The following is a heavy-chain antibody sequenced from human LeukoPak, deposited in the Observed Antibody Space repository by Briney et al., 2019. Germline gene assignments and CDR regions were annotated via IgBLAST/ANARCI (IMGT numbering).Heavy chain of an antibody. D-gene: IGHD2/OR15-2a*01. J-gene: IGHJ6*03. CDR1: GGYISTSNYY. CDR2: IYDSGNE. CDR3: ARQISDYYYYYMDV. Sequence: SETLSLTCSVSGGYISTSNYYWGWIRQPPGKGLEWIGSIYDSGNEFYNPSLKSRVTISADTSKNQFSLKLNSVTAADTAMYYCARQISDYYYYYMDVWGEGITVTVSS. V-gene: IGHV4-39*01.